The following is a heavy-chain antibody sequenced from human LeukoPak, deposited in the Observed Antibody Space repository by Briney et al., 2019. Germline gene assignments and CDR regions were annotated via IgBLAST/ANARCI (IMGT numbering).Heavy chain of an antibody. J-gene: IGHJ4*02. CDR3: AKLAKYFYGSETYYFFEH. CDR2: IKQDGTEK. V-gene: IGHV3-7*01. Sequence: GGSLRLSCAASASTFSSYSMNWVRQAPGKGLEWVANIKQDGTEKYYVDSVRGRFTISRDNAKNSLFLQMNSLRVEDTAVYYCAKLAKYFYGSETYYFFEHWGQGTPVTASS. CDR1: ASTFSSYS. D-gene: IGHD3-10*01.